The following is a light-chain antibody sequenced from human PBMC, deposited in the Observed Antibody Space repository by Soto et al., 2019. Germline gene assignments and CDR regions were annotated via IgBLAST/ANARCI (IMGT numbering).Light chain of an antibody. CDR1: QSLVYSDGNTY. CDR3: RQGTHWPPIT. V-gene: IGKV2-30*01. CDR2: KVS. J-gene: IGKJ5*01. Sequence: VVMTQSPLSLPVTLGQPASISCRSSQSLVYSDGNTYLSWFQQRPGQSPRRLIYKVSRRDSGVPDRFSGSGSGTEFTLKIRRVEAEDVGVYYCRQGTHWPPITFGQGTRLEIK.